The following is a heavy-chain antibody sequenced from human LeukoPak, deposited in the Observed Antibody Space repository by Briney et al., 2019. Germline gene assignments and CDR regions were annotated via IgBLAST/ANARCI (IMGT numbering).Heavy chain of an antibody. J-gene: IGHJ4*02. CDR3: VKGNSVAAALDY. Sequence: PGGSLRLSCSVSGFTFNSSAMYWVRQAPGKGLEFVSAISTNGGTTYYGDSVKGRFTISRDNSKNTLYLQMSSLRAEDTAVYFCVKGNSVAAALDYWGQGTLVTVSS. CDR2: ISTNGGTT. V-gene: IGHV3-64*03. CDR1: GFTFNSSA. D-gene: IGHD6-13*01.